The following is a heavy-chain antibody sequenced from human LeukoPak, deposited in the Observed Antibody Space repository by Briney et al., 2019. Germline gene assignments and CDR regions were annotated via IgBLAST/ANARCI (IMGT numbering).Heavy chain of an antibody. CDR2: ISYDGSNK. D-gene: IGHD7-27*01. CDR1: GFTFSSYA. CDR3: AGEPHMGIDY. Sequence: PGGSLRLSCAASGFTFSSYAMHWVRQAPGKGLEWVAVISYDGSNKYYADSVKGRFTISRDNSKNTLYLQMNSLRAEDTAVYYCAGEPHMGIDYWGQGTLVTVSS. V-gene: IGHV3-30*04. J-gene: IGHJ4*02.